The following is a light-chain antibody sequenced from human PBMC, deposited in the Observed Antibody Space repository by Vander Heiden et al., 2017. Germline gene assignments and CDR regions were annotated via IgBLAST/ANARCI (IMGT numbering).Light chain of an antibody. V-gene: IGLV1-47*01. CDR3: AAWDDSLSGVV. CDR2: RNN. CDR1: SSNIGSNY. J-gene: IGLJ2*01. Sequence: QSVLTQPPSASGTPGQRVTISCSGSSSNIGSNYVYWYQQLPGTAPKLLIYRNNQRTSGVTERFSGSKSGTSASLAISGLRSEDEADYYCAAWDDSLSGVVFGGGTKLTVL.